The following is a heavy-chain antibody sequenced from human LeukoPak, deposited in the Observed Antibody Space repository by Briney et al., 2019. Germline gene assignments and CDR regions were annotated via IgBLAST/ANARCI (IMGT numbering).Heavy chain of an antibody. CDR1: GYSFTTYW. V-gene: IGHV5-51*01. CDR2: SDPGDSDT. CDR3: AKLGAYSSSWYGFCDY. Sequence: GESLKISCKSSGYSFTTYWIGWVRQMTGKGLEWMGISDPGDSDTRYSPSFQGQVTISADKSISTAYLQWSSLKASDTAMYYCAKLGAYSSSWYGFCDYWGQGTLVTVSS. D-gene: IGHD6-13*01. J-gene: IGHJ4*02.